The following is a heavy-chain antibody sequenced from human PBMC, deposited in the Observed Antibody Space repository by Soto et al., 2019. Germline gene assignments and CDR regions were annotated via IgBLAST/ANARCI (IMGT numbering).Heavy chain of an antibody. CDR2: IYYSGST. CDR1: GGSISSSSYY. V-gene: IGHV4-39*01. CDR3: ARQEGEDIVVVPAAVYYGMDV. D-gene: IGHD2-2*01. J-gene: IGHJ6*02. Sequence: PSETLSLTCTASGGSISSSSYYWGWIRQPPGKGLEWIGSIYYSGSTYYNPSLKSRVTISVDTSKNQFSLKLSSVTAADTAVYYCARQEGEDIVVVPAAVYYGMDVWGQGTTVTVSS.